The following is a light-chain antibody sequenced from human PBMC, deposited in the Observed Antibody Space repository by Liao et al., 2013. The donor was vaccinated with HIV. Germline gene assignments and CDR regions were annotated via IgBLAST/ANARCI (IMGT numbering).Light chain of an antibody. V-gene: IGLV3-21*01. Sequence: SYXLTQPSSVSVAPGKTATITCGGNNIGGKSVHWYQQKPGQSPVLVLYQNRKRPSEIPERFSGSNSGNTATLIITGAETVDEADYYCLAWDTTTAFFGGGTKLTVL. CDR2: QNR. J-gene: IGLJ2*01. CDR1: NIGGKS. CDR3: LAWDTTTAF.